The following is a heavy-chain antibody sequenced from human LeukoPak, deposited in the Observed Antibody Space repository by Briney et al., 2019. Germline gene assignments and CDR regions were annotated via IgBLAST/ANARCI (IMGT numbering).Heavy chain of an antibody. CDR3: ARHLPGSGWYGETE. Sequence: GGSLRLSCAASGFTFSSYGMHWVRQAPGKGLEWVAFIRYDGSNKYYADSVKGRFTISRDNSKNTLYLQMNSLRAEDTAVYYCARHLPGSGWYGETEWGQGTLVTVSS. V-gene: IGHV3-30*02. CDR1: GFTFSSYG. J-gene: IGHJ4*02. CDR2: IRYDGSNK. D-gene: IGHD6-19*01.